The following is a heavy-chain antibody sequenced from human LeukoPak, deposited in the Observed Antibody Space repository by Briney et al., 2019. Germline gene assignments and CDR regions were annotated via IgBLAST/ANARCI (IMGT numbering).Heavy chain of an antibody. CDR1: GGSFSIYY. V-gene: IGHV4-59*05. CDR3: ARHSASYYFDY. Sequence: SETLSLTCTVSGGSFSIYYWSWIRQPPGKGLEWIGSIYYSGSTYYNPSLKSRVTISVDTSKNQFSLKLSSVTAADTAVYYCARHSASYYFDYWGQGTLVTVSS. J-gene: IGHJ4*02. CDR2: IYYSGST. D-gene: IGHD5-18*01.